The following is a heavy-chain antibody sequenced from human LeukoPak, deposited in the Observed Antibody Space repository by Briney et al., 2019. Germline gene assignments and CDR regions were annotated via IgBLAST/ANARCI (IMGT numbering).Heavy chain of an antibody. CDR1: GFTFSNAW. V-gene: IGHV3-15*01. J-gene: IGHJ4*02. D-gene: IGHD4-17*01. Sequence: PGGSLRLSCAASGFTFSNAWMSWVRQAPGKGPEWVGRIKSKTDGGTTDYAAPVKGRFTISRDDSKNTLYLQMNSLKTEDTAVYYCSGRLDYGDDYWGQGTLVTVSS. CDR2: IKSKTDGGTT. CDR3: SGRLDYGDDY.